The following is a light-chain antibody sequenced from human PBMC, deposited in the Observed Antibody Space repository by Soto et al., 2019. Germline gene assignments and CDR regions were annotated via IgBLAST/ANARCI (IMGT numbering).Light chain of an antibody. CDR2: DAS. V-gene: IGKV3-11*01. CDR3: QQRFNWPVT. CDR1: QSINNY. J-gene: IGKJ5*01. Sequence: EIVLTQSPVTLSLSPGERATLSCRASQSINNYLAWYQQKPGQAPRLLIYDASNRATGIPARFSGSGSGTDFTLTISSLEPDDFAVYYCQQRFNWPVTFGQGTRVEIK.